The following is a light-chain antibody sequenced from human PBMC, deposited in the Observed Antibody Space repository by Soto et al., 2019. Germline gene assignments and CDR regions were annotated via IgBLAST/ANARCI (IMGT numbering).Light chain of an antibody. J-gene: IGKJ1*01. CDR2: DAS. CDR3: QQYNSYSRT. V-gene: IGKV1-5*01. Sequence: DIQMNQSPSTLSASVGDRVTITCRASQSISSWLAWYQQKPGKAPNLLIYDASSLESGVPTRFSGRGSGTEFTLTISSLQPEDFATYYCQQYNSYSRTFGQGPKVEIK. CDR1: QSISSW.